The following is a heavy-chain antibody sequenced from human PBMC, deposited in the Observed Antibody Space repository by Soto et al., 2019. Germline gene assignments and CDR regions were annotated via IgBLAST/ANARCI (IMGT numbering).Heavy chain of an antibody. CDR2: ISGSGGST. CDR3: AKEFIAAAGSYYYYGMDV. V-gene: IGHV3-23*01. CDR1: GFTFSSYA. J-gene: IGHJ6*02. D-gene: IGHD6-13*01. Sequence: GSLRLSCAASGFTFSSYAMSWVRQAPGKGLEWVSAISGSGGSTYYADSVKGRFTISRDNSKNTLYLQMNSLRAEDTAVYYCAKEFIAAAGSYYYYGMDVRGQGTTVTVSS.